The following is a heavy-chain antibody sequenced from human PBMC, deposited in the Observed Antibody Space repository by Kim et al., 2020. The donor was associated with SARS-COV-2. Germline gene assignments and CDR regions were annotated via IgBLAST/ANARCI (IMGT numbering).Heavy chain of an antibody. D-gene: IGHD5-18*01. Sequence: RSSQSLKSRLTNTKDTSKNQVVLTMTNMDPVDTATYYCAHARDTAIDFDYWGQGTLVTVSS. V-gene: IGHV2-5*01. CDR3: AHARDTAIDFDY. J-gene: IGHJ4*02.